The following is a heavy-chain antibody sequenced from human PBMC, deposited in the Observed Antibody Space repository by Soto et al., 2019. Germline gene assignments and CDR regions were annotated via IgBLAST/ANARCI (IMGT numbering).Heavy chain of an antibody. J-gene: IGHJ4*02. CDR1: GFTFSISW. CDR2: IKGDGSEK. Sequence: EVHLVESGGGLVQPGGSLTLSCAASGFTFSISWMNWVRQAPGKGLEWVANIKGDGSEKYYVDSVKGRFTISIDNAKNSLYLQMNSLRAEDTAVYYCAAGFPPDFWGQGTLVTVSS. V-gene: IGHV3-7*01. D-gene: IGHD2-21*01. CDR3: AAGFPPDF.